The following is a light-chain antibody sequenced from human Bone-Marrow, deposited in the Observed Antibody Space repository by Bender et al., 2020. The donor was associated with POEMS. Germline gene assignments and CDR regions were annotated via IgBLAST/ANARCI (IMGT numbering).Light chain of an antibody. CDR1: KIGTKS. CDR2: DDR. J-gene: IGLJ3*02. V-gene: IGLV3-21*02. CDR3: QVWDTSADHVV. Sequence: SYVLTQPPSVSVALGQTARFTCGGDKIGTKSVHWYQQKPDQAPVLVVYDDRERPSGIPERFFGSSSGNTATLTITRVEAGDEADYFCQVWDTSADHVVFGGGTKLTVL.